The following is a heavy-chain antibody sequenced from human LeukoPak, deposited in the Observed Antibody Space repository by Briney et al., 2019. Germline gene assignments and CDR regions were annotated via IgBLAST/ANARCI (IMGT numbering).Heavy chain of an antibody. CDR3: ATSHDSAGND. D-gene: IGHD2-15*01. Sequence: GGSLRLPCAVSGITLSNYGMSWVRQAPGKGLEWVAGISDSGGRTNYADSVKGRFTISRDNAKNSLYLQMNSLTVEDTAVYYCATSHDSAGNDWGQGTLVTVAS. V-gene: IGHV3-23*01. CDR1: GITLSNYG. CDR2: ISDSGGRT. J-gene: IGHJ4*02.